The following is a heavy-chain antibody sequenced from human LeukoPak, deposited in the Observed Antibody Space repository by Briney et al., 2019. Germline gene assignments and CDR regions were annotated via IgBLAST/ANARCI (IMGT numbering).Heavy chain of an antibody. CDR3: ARAYSSSWYEYMAWFDP. CDR1: GGSFSVYY. Sequence: SETLSLTCAVYGGSFSVYYWSWIRQPPGKGLEWIGEISHSGSTNYNPSLKSRVTISVDTSSNHFSLYLRSVTAADTAVYYCARAYSSSWYEYMAWFDPWGQGTLVTVSS. V-gene: IGHV4-34*01. CDR2: ISHSGST. J-gene: IGHJ5*02. D-gene: IGHD6-13*01.